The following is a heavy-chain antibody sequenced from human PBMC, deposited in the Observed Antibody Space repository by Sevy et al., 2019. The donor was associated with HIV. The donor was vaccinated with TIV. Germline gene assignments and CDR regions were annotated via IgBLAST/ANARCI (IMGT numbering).Heavy chain of an antibody. V-gene: IGHV3-23*01. D-gene: IGHD2-2*01. J-gene: IGHJ4*02. Sequence: GGSLRLSCAASGFTFSNYAMSWVRQAPGKGLEWVTTFSFGCGKINYADSVKGRFTISSDNSKNTLYLQMNSLRAEDTALYYCAGEGCSKPHDYWGQGTLVTVSS. CDR2: FSFGCGKI. CDR3: AGEGCSKPHDY. CDR1: GFTFSNYA.